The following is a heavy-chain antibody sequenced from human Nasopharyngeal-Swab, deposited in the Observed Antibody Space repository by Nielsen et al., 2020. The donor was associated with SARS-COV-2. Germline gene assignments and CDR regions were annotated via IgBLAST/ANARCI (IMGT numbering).Heavy chain of an antibody. J-gene: IGHJ5*02. CDR2: INHSGST. CDR3: ARGLTYYDFWSGPYNWFDP. CDR1: GGSFSGYY. D-gene: IGHD3-3*01. V-gene: IGHV4-34*01. Sequence: SETLSLTCAVYGGSFSGYYWSWIRQPPGKGLEWIGEINHSGSTNYNPSLKSRVTISVDTSKNQFSLKLSSVTAADTAVYYCARGLTYYDFWSGPYNWFDPWAREPWSPSPQ.